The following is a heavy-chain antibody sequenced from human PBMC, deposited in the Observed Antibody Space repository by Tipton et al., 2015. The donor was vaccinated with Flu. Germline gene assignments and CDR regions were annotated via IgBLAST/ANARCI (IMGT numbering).Heavy chain of an antibody. Sequence: TLSLTCTVSGGSISSYYWSWIRQPPGKGLEWIGYIYYSGSTNYNPSLKSRVTISLDTSKNQFSLKLSSVTAADTAVYYCARVGKVPAADLGYYYYMDVWGKGTTVTVSS. J-gene: IGHJ6*03. CDR1: GGSISSYY. CDR3: ARVGKVPAADLGYYYYMDV. D-gene: IGHD2-2*01. V-gene: IGHV4-59*12. CDR2: IYYSGST.